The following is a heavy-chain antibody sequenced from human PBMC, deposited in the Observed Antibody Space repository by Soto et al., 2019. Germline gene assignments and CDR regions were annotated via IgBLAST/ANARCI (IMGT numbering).Heavy chain of an antibody. CDR1: GFTFSSYT. CDR3: AKGFIRDCGGDCTVDT. Sequence: GGSLRLSCXASGFTFSSYTMSWVRQAPGKGLEWVSGISATGGSTYYADSVKGRFTFSRDNSKNTLYLQMNSLRAEDTAVYYCAKGFIRDCGGDCTVDTWGQGTLVTVSS. CDR2: ISATGGST. D-gene: IGHD2-21*02. V-gene: IGHV3-23*01. J-gene: IGHJ5*02.